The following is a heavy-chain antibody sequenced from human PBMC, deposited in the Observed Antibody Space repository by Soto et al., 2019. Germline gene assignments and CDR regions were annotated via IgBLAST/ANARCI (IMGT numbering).Heavy chain of an antibody. CDR3: AEVGSSRAVPTFDY. CDR2: IYYSGST. Sequence: QVQLQESGPGLVKPSQTLSLTCTVSVGSISSGDYYWSWIRQPPGKGLEWIGYIYYSGSTYYNPSLKCRVTKSLVSCKTQLHLKQCSVTVAAAAVYYSAEVGSSRAVPTFDYWGQGTLVTVSS. D-gene: IGHD6-6*01. J-gene: IGHJ4*02. V-gene: IGHV4-30-4*01. CDR1: VGSISSGDYY.